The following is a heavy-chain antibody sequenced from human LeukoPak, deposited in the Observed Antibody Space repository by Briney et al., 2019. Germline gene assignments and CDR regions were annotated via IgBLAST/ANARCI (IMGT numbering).Heavy chain of an antibody. CDR2: ISGSGGST. CDR1: GFTFTNYA. D-gene: IGHD3-9*01. J-gene: IGHJ5*02. Sequence: PGGSLRLSCAGSGFTFTNYAMNWVRQSPGKGLEWVSSISGSGGSTYYADSVKGRFTISRDNSKNTLYLQMNSLRAEDTAVYYCAKDHYDILTGYYNWWFDPWGQGTLVTVSS. CDR3: AKDHYDILTGYYNWWFDP. V-gene: IGHV3-23*01.